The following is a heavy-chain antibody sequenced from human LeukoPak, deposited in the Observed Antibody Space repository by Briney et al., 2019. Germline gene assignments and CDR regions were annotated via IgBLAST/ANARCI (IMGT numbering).Heavy chain of an antibody. CDR2: IHYTGNT. CDR3: ARFSGYDDTGHHYLDN. CDR1: GDSISPHY. V-gene: IGHV4-59*08. Sequence: PSETLSLTCSVSGDSISPHYWSWIRQPPEKGLEWIGYIHYTGNTNYNPSLKSRVTLSVDTSTNQFSLRLSSVTAADAAVYYCARFSGYDDTGHHYLDNWGQGTLVAVSS. J-gene: IGHJ4*02. D-gene: IGHD3-22*01.